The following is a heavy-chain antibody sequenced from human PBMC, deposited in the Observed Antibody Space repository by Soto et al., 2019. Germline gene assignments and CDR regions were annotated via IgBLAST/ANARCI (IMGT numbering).Heavy chain of an antibody. CDR3: ARARRGYSSSWYNWFDS. V-gene: IGHV4-34*01. J-gene: IGHJ5*01. D-gene: IGHD6-13*01. Sequence: KTSETLSLTCVVYGGSFNGYYWSWIRQPPGQGLEWIGEIHHSGGTNYNPSLKSRVTISVDTSKSQFSLELSSVTAADTSVYYCARARRGYSSSWYNWFDSWGQGTLVTVSS. CDR1: GGSFNGYY. CDR2: IHHSGGT.